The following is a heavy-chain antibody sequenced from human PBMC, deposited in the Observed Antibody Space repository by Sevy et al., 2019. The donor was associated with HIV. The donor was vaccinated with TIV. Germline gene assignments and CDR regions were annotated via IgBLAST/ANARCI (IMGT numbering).Heavy chain of an antibody. D-gene: IGHD5-18*01. Sequence: GGSLRLSCAASGFTFSSYAMSWVRQAPGKGLEWVSAISGSGGSTYYADSVKGRFTISRDNTKNTLYLQMNSLRAEDMAVYYCAKDSYSNGYVGGEFDYWGQGTLVTVSS. J-gene: IGHJ4*02. CDR3: AKDSYSNGYVGGEFDY. CDR2: ISGSGGST. CDR1: GFTFSSYA. V-gene: IGHV3-23*01.